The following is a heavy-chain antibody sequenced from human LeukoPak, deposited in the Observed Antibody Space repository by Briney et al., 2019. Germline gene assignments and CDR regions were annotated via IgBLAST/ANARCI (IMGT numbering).Heavy chain of an antibody. Sequence: ASVKVSCKASGGTFSSYAISWVRQAPGQGLEWMGGIIPIFGTANYAQKFQGRVTITTDESTSTAYMELSSLRSEDTAVYYCARGGNGYNDYYYYMDVWGKGTTVTVSS. CDR1: GGTFSSYA. CDR3: ARGGNGYNDYYYYMDV. CDR2: IIPIFGTA. V-gene: IGHV1-69*05. J-gene: IGHJ6*03. D-gene: IGHD5-24*01.